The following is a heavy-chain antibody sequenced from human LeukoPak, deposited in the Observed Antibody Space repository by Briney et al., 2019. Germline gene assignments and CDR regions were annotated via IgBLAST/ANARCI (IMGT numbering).Heavy chain of an antibody. Sequence: GGSLRLSCAASGFSFSSYSMKWVRQAPGKGLEWLSYTSSGSSTIYYADAVEGRFVISRDNTKKTLDLEMNSLRAEDTAVYFCARVAHFDRGMDVWGQGTTVIVSS. CDR1: GFSFSSYS. J-gene: IGHJ6*02. CDR3: ARVAHFDRGMDV. CDR2: TSSGSSTI. V-gene: IGHV3-48*04. D-gene: IGHD3-9*01.